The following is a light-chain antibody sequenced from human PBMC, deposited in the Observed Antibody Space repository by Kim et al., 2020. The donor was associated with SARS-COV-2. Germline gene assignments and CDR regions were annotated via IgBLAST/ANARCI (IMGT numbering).Light chain of an antibody. J-gene: IGLJ3*02. CDR1: SSDVATYDH. Sequence: GQSITISCTGRSSDVATYDHVSWYQQHPGKAPNLMIYDVSKRPSGVSYRCSGSKAGNTASLTISGLQAEDEAHYYCSSYTRSSTWLFGGGTQLTVL. CDR2: DVS. CDR3: SSYTRSSTWL. V-gene: IGLV2-14*03.